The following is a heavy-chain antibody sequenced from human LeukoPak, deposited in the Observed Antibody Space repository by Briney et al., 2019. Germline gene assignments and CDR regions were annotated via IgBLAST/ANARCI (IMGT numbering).Heavy chain of an antibody. CDR3: ARDHNSGSYPNYYFDF. D-gene: IGHD1-26*01. Sequence: GGSLRLSCAASGFTFSSYAIHWVRQAPGKGLEWVAVISYDGSNKYYADSVKGRFTISRDNSKNTLYLQMNSLRAEDTAVYFCARDHNSGSYPNYYFDFWGQGTLVTVSS. CDR1: GFTFSSYA. J-gene: IGHJ4*02. CDR2: ISYDGSNK. V-gene: IGHV3-30-3*01.